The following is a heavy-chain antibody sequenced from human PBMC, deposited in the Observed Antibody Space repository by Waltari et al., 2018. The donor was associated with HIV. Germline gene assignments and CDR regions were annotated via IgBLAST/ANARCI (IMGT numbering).Heavy chain of an antibody. J-gene: IGHJ4*02. CDR3: ARGLRYFPYDY. V-gene: IGHV4-34*01. CDR1: GGSFSGYY. D-gene: IGHD3-9*01. Sequence: QVQLQQWGAELLKPSETLSLTCAVYGGSFSGYYWSWIRQPPGKGLEWIGEIKHSGSTNDNPSLMSGVTISVDTSKNQFSLKLSSVTAADTAVYYCARGLRYFPYDYWGQGTLVTVSS. CDR2: IKHSGST.